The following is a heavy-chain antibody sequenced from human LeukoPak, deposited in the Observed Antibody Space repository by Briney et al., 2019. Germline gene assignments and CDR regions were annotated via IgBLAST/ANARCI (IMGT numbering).Heavy chain of an antibody. Sequence: PSETLSLTCTVSGGSISSYYWSWIRQPPGKGLEWIGYIYYSGSTNYNPSLKSRVTISVDTSKNQFSLKLSSVTAADTAVYYCARDGYYDSSGYRALFDPWGQGTLVTVSS. D-gene: IGHD3-22*01. CDR2: IYYSGST. J-gene: IGHJ5*02. V-gene: IGHV4-59*01. CDR1: GGSISSYY. CDR3: ARDGYYDSSGYRALFDP.